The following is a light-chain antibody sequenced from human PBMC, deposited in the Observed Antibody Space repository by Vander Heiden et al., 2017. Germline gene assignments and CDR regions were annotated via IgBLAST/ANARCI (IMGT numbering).Light chain of an antibody. V-gene: IGKV1-39*01. CDR2: AAT. CDR1: QTIRDY. J-gene: IGKJ4*01. CDR3: QQSYSTPLT. Sequence: EIQLTQSPSSLSASIGDRVSISCRTSQTIRDYVNWFQQKSAKAPKLLIYAATRLQSGVPSRFSGSGSGTDFTLTISSLQPEDIAVYCCQQSYSTPLTFGGGTRVEI.